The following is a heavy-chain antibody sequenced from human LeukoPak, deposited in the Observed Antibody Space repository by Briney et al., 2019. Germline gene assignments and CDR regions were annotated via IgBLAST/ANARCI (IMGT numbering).Heavy chain of an antibody. CDR3: ARGIVATTDYYYYYYGMDD. D-gene: IGHD5-12*01. V-gene: IGHV1-18*01. J-gene: IGHJ6*02. CDR1: GYTFTSYG. CDR2: ISAYNGNT. Sequence: GASVKVSCKASGYTFTSYGISWVRQAPGQGLEWMGWISAYNGNTNYAQKLQGRVTMTTDTSTSTAYMELRSLRSDDTAVYYCARGIVATTDYYYYYYGMDDWGQGTTVTVSS.